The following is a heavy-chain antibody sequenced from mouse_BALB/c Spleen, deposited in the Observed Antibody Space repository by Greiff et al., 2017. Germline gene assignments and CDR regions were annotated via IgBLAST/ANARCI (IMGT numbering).Heavy chain of an antibody. J-gene: IGHJ2*01. Sequence: EVKLQESGGGLVQPGGSRKLSCAASGFTFSSFGMHWVRQAPEKGLEWVAYISSGSSTIYYADTVKGRFTISRDNPKNTLFLQMTSLRSEDTAMYYCARGSSGRYYFDYWGQGTTLTVSS. D-gene: IGHD3-1*01. CDR3: ARGSSGRYYFDY. CDR2: ISSGSSTI. CDR1: GFTFSSFG. V-gene: IGHV5-17*02.